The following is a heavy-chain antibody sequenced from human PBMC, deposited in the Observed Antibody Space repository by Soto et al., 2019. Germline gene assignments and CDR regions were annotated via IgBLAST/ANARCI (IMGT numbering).Heavy chain of an antibody. CDR1: GGTFSIYG. V-gene: IGHV1-69*01. Sequence: QGQLVQSGAEVKTTGSSVKVSCKDSGGTFSIYGFSWVRQAPGLGTECIGVIIPILTTPNYAQKFQSRVTIVSDEAPPTVYMELRSLKLADPAVYYCATSVVIAPTSEAAIDVWGQGTSVTVSS. CDR3: ATSVVIAPTSEAAIDV. J-gene: IGHJ6*02. CDR2: IIPILTTP. D-gene: IGHD6-25*01.